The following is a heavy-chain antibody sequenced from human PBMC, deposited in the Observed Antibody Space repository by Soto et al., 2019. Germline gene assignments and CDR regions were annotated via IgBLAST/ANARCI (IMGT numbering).Heavy chain of an antibody. Sequence: QVLLVQSVAEVKEPGASVKLSCKASGYAFSSHYMYWVRQAPGQGLEWMGRVNPSGDRTTYSQKFQGRITMTRDTSTSTFYLEVRSLTSGDMGVYYCGGDGAATSTGFDYWGQGTLVTVSS. V-gene: IGHV1-46*03. CDR2: VNPSGDRT. J-gene: IGHJ4*02. CDR1: GYAFSSHY. CDR3: GGDGAATSTGFDY. D-gene: IGHD4-17*01.